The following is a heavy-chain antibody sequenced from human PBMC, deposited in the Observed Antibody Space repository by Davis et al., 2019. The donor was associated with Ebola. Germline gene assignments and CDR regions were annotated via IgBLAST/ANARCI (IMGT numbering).Heavy chain of an antibody. J-gene: IGHJ4*02. CDR1: GGSLSDYY. Sequence: PLETLSLTCGVYGGSLSDYYWSWIRQPPGGGLEWIGEIDYRGKTKYNPSLKSRAILSMDTSRKEFSLKLTSVTAADAAVYFCASPHQIRGKDFFDSWGPGTLVTVSS. D-gene: IGHD2-2*01. CDR3: ASPHQIRGKDFFDS. CDR2: IDYRGKT. V-gene: IGHV4-34*01.